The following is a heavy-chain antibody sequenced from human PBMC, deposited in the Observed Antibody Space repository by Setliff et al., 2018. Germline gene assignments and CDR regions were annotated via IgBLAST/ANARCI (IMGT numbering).Heavy chain of an antibody. J-gene: IGHJ4*02. Sequence: SETLSLTCTVSGGSLSSYNYWSWIRQPAGKGLEWIGQIYTDGSTNYNPPLKSRVTISVDKSKNQFSLKLSSVTAADTAVYYCARGGTFRYFDFWGQGAPVTVSS. CDR2: IYTDGST. V-gene: IGHV4-61*09. CDR1: GGSLSSYNY. D-gene: IGHD5-12*01. CDR3: ARGGTFRYFDF.